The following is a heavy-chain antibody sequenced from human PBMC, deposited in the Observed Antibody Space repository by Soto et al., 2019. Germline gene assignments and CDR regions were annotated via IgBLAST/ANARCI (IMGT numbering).Heavy chain of an antibody. J-gene: IGHJ4*02. CDR3: ASGWSGYPRDY. D-gene: IGHD3-3*01. CDR1: GVTFSSYG. CDR2: ISYDGSNK. V-gene: IGHV3-30-3*01. Sequence: QVQLVESGGGVVQPGRSLRLSCATSGVTFSSYGMHWVRQAPGKGLEWVAVISYDGSNKYYADSVKGRFTISRDNSKNTLYLQMNSMRAEATAVYYGASGWSGYPRDYWGQGTLVTVSS.